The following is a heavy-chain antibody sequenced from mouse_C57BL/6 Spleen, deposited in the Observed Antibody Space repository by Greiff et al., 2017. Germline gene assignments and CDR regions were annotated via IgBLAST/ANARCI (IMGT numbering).Heavy chain of an antibody. CDR3: AKVELGSSFDY. CDR1: GFSLTSYG. D-gene: IGHD4-1*01. J-gene: IGHJ2*01. Sequence: VQLQESGPGLVAPSQSLSITCTVSGFSLTSYGVSWVRQPPGKGLEWLGLIWGDGSTNYHSALISRLSISKDNSKSQVFLQLNSLQTDDAAPYYCAKVELGSSFDYWGQGTTLTVSS. CDR2: IWGDGST. V-gene: IGHV2-3*01.